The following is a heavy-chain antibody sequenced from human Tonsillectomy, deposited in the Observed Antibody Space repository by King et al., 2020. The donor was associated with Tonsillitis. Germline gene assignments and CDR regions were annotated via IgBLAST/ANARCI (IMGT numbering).Heavy chain of an antibody. J-gene: IGHJ3*01. Sequence: VQLVESGGGLVQPGGSLRLSCAASGFTFSSYAMSWVRQAPGKGMEWVSAISGSGGSTYSADSVKCRFTISRDNSRKTVYLQMKSLIAVDTAIYYCAKDKVSMMPRDAFVFWGQRTMVTVAS. CDR2: ISGSGGST. CDR3: AKDKVSMMPRDAFVF. CDR1: GFTFSSYA. D-gene: IGHD2/OR15-2a*01. V-gene: IGHV3-23*04.